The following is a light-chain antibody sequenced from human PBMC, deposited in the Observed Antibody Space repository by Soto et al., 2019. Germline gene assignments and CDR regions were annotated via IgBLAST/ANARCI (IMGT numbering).Light chain of an antibody. CDR1: QSISSY. CDR3: QESSSTPWA. CDR2: AAS. V-gene: IGKV1-39*01. Sequence: GEKVTSIDLASQSISSYLNWYQQKPGKAPKLLIYAASSLQSGVPSRFRGTGYGIGLTFRISSLQPEDFATYDCQESSSTPWAFGQGTKVDIK. J-gene: IGKJ1*01.